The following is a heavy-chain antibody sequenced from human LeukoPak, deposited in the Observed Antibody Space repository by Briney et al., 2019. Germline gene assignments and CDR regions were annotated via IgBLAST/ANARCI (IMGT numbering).Heavy chain of an antibody. Sequence: PSETLSLTCAVYGGSISSYYWSWIRQPPGKGLEWIGYIYYSGSTNYNPSLKSRVTISVDTSKNQFSLKLSSVTAADTAVYYCARGAVAGSFDYWGQGTLVTVSS. D-gene: IGHD6-19*01. J-gene: IGHJ4*02. CDR1: GGSISSYY. V-gene: IGHV4-59*01. CDR3: ARGAVAGSFDY. CDR2: IYYSGST.